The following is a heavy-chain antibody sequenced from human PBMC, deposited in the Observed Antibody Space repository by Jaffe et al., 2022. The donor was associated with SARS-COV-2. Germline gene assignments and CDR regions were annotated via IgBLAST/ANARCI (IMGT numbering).Heavy chain of an antibody. CDR3: AKAESADFLSGYYYNSYKYFDH. CDR1: GFTFSIYG. Sequence: EVELVESGGGLVRPGGSLRLSCAASGFTFSIYGMNWVRQAPGKGLEWISYISRSTTITQYADSVKGRFTISRDNARNSLFLQMNSLRAEDTAVYYCAKAESADFLSGYYYNSYKYFDHWGQGALVTVSS. J-gene: IGHJ4*02. V-gene: IGHV3-48*01. D-gene: IGHD1-26*01. CDR2: ISRSTTIT.